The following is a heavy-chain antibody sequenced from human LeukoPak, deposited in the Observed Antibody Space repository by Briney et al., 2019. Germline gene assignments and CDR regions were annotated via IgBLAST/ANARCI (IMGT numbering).Heavy chain of an antibody. D-gene: IGHD3-22*01. CDR2: ISAYNGNT. CDR3: ARVLLTYYYDRSGGWFDP. CDR1: GYTFTSYG. J-gene: IGHJ5*02. V-gene: IGHV1-18*01. Sequence: ASVKVSSKASGYTFTSYGISWVRQAPGQGLEWMGWISAYNGNTNYAQKLQGRVTMTTDTSTSTAYMELRSLRSDDTAVYYCARVLLTYYYDRSGGWFDPWGQGTLVTVSS.